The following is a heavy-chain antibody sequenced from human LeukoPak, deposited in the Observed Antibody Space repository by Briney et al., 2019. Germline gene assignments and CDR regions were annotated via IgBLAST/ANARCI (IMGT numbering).Heavy chain of an antibody. CDR2: IRGSGGST. D-gene: IGHD3-10*01. CDR3: AKRPRGNYLDPFDY. V-gene: IGHV3-23*01. J-gene: IGHJ4*02. Sequence: GGSLRLSCAASGFTFSSYAMSWVRQAPGKGLEWVSGIRGSGGSTYYADSVKGQFTISRDNSKNRLYLQMNSLRAEDTAVYYCAKRPRGNYLDPFDYWGQGTLVTASS. CDR1: GFTFSSYA.